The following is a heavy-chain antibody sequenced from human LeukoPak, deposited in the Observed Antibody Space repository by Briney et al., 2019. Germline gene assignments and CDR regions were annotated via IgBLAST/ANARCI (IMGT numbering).Heavy chain of an antibody. CDR2: IYYSGST. Sequence: SETLSRTCTVSGGSISSYYWSWIRQPPGKGLELIGYIYYSGSTNYNPSLKSRVTISVDTSKNQFSLKLSSVTAADTAVYYCARNNIAVAGKGSWFDPWGQGTLVTVSS. CDR1: GGSISSYY. CDR3: ARNNIAVAGKGSWFDP. J-gene: IGHJ5*02. D-gene: IGHD6-19*01. V-gene: IGHV4-59*01.